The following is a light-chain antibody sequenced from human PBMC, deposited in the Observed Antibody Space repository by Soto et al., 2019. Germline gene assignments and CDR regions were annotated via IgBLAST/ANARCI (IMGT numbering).Light chain of an antibody. V-gene: IGLV2-8*01. CDR3: SSDAGNTNLF. Sequence: QSVLTQPPSASGSPGQSVTISCTGTSNDIGRSDSVSWYQQHPGEAPKLIIYEVTKRPSGIPDRLSGSKSDTPASLTAAGHQQEDEAHYYCSSDAGNTNLFFGGGTKLTVL. CDR2: EVT. CDR1: SNDIGRSDS. J-gene: IGLJ2*01.